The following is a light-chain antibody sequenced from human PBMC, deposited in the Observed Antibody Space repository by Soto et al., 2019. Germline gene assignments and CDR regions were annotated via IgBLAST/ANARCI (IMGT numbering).Light chain of an antibody. J-gene: IGKJ1*01. Sequence: EIVLTQSPASLSLSPGERATLSCRASQSVAEYLAWYQQRPGPAPRLLIYDASHRATGIPARFSGSGSGTDFTLTISRLEPEDFAVYYCQQYGSSGTFGHGTKVDIK. CDR1: QSVAEY. CDR2: DAS. V-gene: IGKV3-20*01. CDR3: QQYGSSGT.